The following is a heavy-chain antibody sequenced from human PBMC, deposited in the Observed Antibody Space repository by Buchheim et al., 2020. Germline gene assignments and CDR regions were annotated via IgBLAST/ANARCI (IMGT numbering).Heavy chain of an antibody. J-gene: IGHJ6*02. V-gene: IGHV3-33*01. CDR3: ARGDSSSWLYYYYYGMDV. CDR1: GFTFSSYG. D-gene: IGHD6-13*01. Sequence: QVQLVESGGGVVQPGRSLRLSCAASGFTFSSYGMHWVRQAPGKGLEWVAVIWYDGSNKYYADSVKGRFTISRDNSKNTLYLQMNSLRAEDTAVYYCARGDSSSWLYYYYYGMDVWGQGTT. CDR2: IWYDGSNK.